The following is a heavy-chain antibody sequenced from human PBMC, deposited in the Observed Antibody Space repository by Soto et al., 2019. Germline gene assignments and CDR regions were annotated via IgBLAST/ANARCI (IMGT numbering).Heavy chain of an antibody. V-gene: IGHV4-30-4*01. CDR2: IYHTGNT. CDR3: ARDEYQLLSSVSWFDS. CDR1: GGSISDDSY. J-gene: IGHJ5*01. D-gene: IGHD2-2*01. Sequence: SETLSLTCTVSGGSISDDSYWSFIRQTPGKGLEWIGYIYHTGNTYYNPSLRSRVSTSVDKSKSQFSLKLISVTAADTAVYFCARDEYQLLSSVSWFDSWGQGTLVTVSS.